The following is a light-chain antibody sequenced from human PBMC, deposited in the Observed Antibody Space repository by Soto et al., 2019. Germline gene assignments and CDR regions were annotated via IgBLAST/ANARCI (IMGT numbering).Light chain of an antibody. V-gene: IGKV3-15*01. CDR1: QSVSSN. Sequence: EIVMTQSPATLSVSPGERATLSCRASQSVSSNLAWYQQKPGQAPRLLIYGASTRATAIPPRFSGRGSGTEFTLTITSLQSEDFAVYYCQQYNDRLWTFGQGTKVDIK. CDR3: QQYNDRLWT. CDR2: GAS. J-gene: IGKJ1*01.